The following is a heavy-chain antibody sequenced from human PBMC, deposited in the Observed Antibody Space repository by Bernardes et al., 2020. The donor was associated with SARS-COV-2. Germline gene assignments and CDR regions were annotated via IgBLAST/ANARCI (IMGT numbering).Heavy chain of an antibody. J-gene: IGHJ3*02. CDR1: GYSFDTYW. CDR3: AGDPGDGSGPIDGLEI. CDR2: IDPFDSSI. Sequence: GESLKISCKASGYSFDTYWINWVRQVPGKGLEWMGRIDPFDSSINYSPSFQGHVTFSVDNAKNTLYLQMNSLRAEDTAFYFCAGDPGDGSGPIDGLEIWGQGTLVTVSS. V-gene: IGHV5-10-1*01. D-gene: IGHD3-22*01.